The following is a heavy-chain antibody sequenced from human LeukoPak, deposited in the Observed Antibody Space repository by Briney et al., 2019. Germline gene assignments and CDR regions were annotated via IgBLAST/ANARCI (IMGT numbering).Heavy chain of an antibody. J-gene: IGHJ4*02. CDR1: GFTFSSYS. CDR3: ARRPRPQVSRGPAMYYFDY. D-gene: IGHD6-6*01. Sequence: GGSLRLSCAASGFTFSSYSMNWVRQAPGKGLERVSSISSSSSYIYYADSVKGRFTISRDNAKNSLYLQMNSLRAEDTAVYYCARRPRPQVSRGPAMYYFDYWGQGTLVTVSS. CDR2: ISSSSSYI. V-gene: IGHV3-21*01.